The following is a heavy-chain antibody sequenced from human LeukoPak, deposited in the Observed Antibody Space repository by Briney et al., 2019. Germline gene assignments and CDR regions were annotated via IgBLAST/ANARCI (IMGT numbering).Heavy chain of an antibody. CDR2: ISWNSGSI. CDR3: AKDMNDFWTLFDY. J-gene: IGHJ4*02. Sequence: GRSLRLSCAASGFTFDDYAMHWVRQAPGKGLEWVSGISWNSGSIGYADSVKGRFTISRDNAKNSLYLQMNSLRAEDTALYYCAKDMNDFWTLFDYWGQGTLVAVPS. V-gene: IGHV3-9*01. D-gene: IGHD3-3*01. CDR1: GFTFDDYA.